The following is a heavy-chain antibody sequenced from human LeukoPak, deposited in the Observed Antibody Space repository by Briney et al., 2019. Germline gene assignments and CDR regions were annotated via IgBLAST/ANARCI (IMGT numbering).Heavy chain of an antibody. CDR2: ISYDGSNK. J-gene: IGHJ4*02. D-gene: IGHD6-13*01. V-gene: IGHV3-30-3*01. Sequence: GRSLRLSCAASGFTFSSYAMHWVRQAPGKGLEWVAVISYDGSNKYYADSVKGRVTISRDNSKNTLYLQMNSLRAEDTAVYYCARGHPLSSSWYVHYFDYWRQGTLVTVSS. CDR3: ARGHPLSSSWYVHYFDY. CDR1: GFTFSSYA.